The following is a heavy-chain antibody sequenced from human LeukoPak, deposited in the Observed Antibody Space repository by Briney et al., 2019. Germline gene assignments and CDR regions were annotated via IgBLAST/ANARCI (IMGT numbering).Heavy chain of an antibody. CDR1: GASVTSGGFY. V-gene: IGHV4-39*01. CDR3: ARHSGSGSLSRPFDP. D-gene: IGHD3-10*01. CDR2: VYYTGST. Sequence: WETLSLTCSVSGASVTSGGFYWGWLRQPPGKGPEWIATVYYTGSTYCNPSLKSRVTISIDTSKNQFSLRLTSVTATDTAIYHCARHSGSGSLSRPFDPWGQGTLVTVSS. J-gene: IGHJ5*02.